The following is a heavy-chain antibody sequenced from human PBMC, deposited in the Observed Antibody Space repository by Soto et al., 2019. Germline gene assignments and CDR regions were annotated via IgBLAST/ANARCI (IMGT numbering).Heavy chain of an antibody. J-gene: IGHJ4*02. CDR2: IYWDDDK. Sequence: QITLKESGPPLVRPAQTLTLTCAFSGFSLTTTRMGVAWIRQPPGKALEWLALIYWDDDKRYSPSLKNRLTVSKATSTNRVVLTITNISPDDTGTYCCAHAGDFDLLSFDRWGPGTLVTVSS. V-gene: IGHV2-5*02. D-gene: IGHD2-15*01. CDR3: AHAGDFDLLSFDR. CDR1: GFSLTTTRMG.